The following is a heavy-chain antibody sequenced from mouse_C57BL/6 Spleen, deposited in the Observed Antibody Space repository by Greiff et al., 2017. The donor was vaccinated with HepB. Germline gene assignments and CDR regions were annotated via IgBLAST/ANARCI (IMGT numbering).Heavy chain of an antibody. CDR1: GYSITSGYY. V-gene: IGHV3-6*01. CDR2: ISYDGSN. Sequence: EVKLVESGPGLVKPSQSLSLTCSVTGYSITSGYYWNWIRQFPGNKLEWMGYISYDGSNNYNPSLKNRISITRDTSKNQFFLKLNSVTTEDTSTYYWAREGGLRPFAYWGQGTLVTVSA. J-gene: IGHJ3*01. CDR3: AREGGLRPFAY. D-gene: IGHD2-4*01.